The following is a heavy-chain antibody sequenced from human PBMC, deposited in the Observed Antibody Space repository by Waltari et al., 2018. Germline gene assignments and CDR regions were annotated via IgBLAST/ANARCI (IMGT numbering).Heavy chain of an antibody. V-gene: IGHV3-48*03. D-gene: IGHD2-21*02. CDR3: ARDLPDGDIDY. Sequence: EVQLMESGGGLVQPGESLRLSCAASGFIFNDYEMNWFRQAPGKGLGWVSYISSSGETMVYAESVQGRFTISRDNAKSALYLEMNSMRAEDTAVYYCARDLPDGDIDYWGQGTLVNVSS. J-gene: IGHJ4*02. CDR1: GFIFNDYE. CDR2: ISSSGETM.